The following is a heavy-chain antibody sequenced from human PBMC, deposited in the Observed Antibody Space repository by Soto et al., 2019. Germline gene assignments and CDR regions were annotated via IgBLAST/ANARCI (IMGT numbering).Heavy chain of an antibody. J-gene: IGHJ4*02. Sequence: SLRLSCAASGFTFSSYAMSWVRQAPGKGLEWVSAISGSGGSTYYADSVKGRFTISRDNSKNTLFLQMNSLRAEDTAIYYCAKKVNSGPGSQYFDYWGQGTLVTVSS. V-gene: IGHV3-23*01. CDR3: AKKVNSGPGSQYFDY. CDR1: GFTFSSYA. D-gene: IGHD3-10*01. CDR2: ISGSGGST.